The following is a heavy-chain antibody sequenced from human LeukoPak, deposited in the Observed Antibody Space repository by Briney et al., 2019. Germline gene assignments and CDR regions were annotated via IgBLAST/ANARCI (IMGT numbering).Heavy chain of an antibody. J-gene: IGHJ3*02. Sequence: GESLKISCKGSGYSFTNYWIGWVRQMPGKGLEWMGIISPTDSDTRYSPSFQGQVTISADKSNRTAYLAYLQWSSLKASDTAMYYCARPLRDGYNLDAFDIWGQGTMVTVSS. CDR1: GYSFTNYW. V-gene: IGHV5-51*01. D-gene: IGHD5-24*01. CDR2: ISPTDSDT. CDR3: ARPLRDGYNLDAFDI.